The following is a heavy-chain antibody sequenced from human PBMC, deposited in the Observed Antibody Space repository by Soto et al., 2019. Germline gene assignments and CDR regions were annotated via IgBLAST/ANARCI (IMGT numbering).Heavy chain of an antibody. CDR3: ARELAAAGSYYYYYMEV. CDR1: GFTFIDYY. V-gene: IGHV3-11*01. Sequence: LILSCAASGFTFIDYYMSWIRHAPFKKLEWVSYISSSGSTIYYADSVKGRFTISRDNAKNSLYLQMNSLRAEDTAVYYCARELAAAGSYYYYYMEVWGKGTTVTVSS. D-gene: IGHD6-13*01. J-gene: IGHJ6*03. CDR2: ISSSGSTI.